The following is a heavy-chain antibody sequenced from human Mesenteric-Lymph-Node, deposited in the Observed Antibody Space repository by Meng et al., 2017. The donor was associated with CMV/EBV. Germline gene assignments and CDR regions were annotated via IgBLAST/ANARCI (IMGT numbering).Heavy chain of an antibody. CDR3: ARHGPWIQPWFVGPVEF. CDR1: GGSFSGNY. Sequence: SETLSLTCAVYGGSFSGNYWSWIRQSPGKGLEWIGEIAHDGSTNYNPSLKSRVTISVDTSKNQFSLNLYSVTAADTAVYYCARHGPWIQPWFVGPVEFWGHGTLVTVSS. V-gene: IGHV4-34*01. D-gene: IGHD5-18*01. CDR2: IAHDGST. J-gene: IGHJ5*01.